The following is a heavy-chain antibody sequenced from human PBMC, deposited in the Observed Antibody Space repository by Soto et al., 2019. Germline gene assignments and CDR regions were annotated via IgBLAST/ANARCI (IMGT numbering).Heavy chain of an antibody. V-gene: IGHV4-39*01. CDR2: IYYSGST. D-gene: IGHD3-10*01. CDR1: GGSISSSSYY. Sequence: PSETLSLTCTVSGGSISSSSYYWGWIRQPPGKGLEWIGSIYYSGSTYYNPSLKSRVTISVDTSKNQFSLKLSSVTAADTAVYYCAELGPYGSESYSFRYNWIDPWGQGTLVT. CDR3: AELGPYGSESYSFRYNWIDP. J-gene: IGHJ5*02.